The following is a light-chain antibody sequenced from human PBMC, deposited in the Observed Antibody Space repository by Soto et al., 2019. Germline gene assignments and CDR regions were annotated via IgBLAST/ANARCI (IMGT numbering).Light chain of an antibody. V-gene: IGKV3-15*01. J-gene: IGKJ1*01. CDR2: GAS. CDR3: QQYDRWPPKT. Sequence: ELVMTQSPSTLSVSPVERSTLSFIASQSVGSNVALYQHRPGQAPRLVIYGASTRATGIPGRFSGSWSGTEFTLTISSLQSEDFATYFCQQYDRWPPKTFGQGTKVDIK. CDR1: QSVGSN.